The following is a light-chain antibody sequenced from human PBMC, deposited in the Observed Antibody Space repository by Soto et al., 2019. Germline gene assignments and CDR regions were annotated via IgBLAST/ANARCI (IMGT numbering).Light chain of an antibody. CDR3: QQYNNWWT. CDR2: WAS. J-gene: IGKJ1*01. CDR1: QSVPSTY. V-gene: IGKV3-15*01. Sequence: VFSQSPCRLSLSPGERATLSCRASQSVPSTYFAWYQQKSGQPPKLLIYWASTRDSGVSDRFSGSGSETDFTLTISSLQSEDFAVYYCQQYNNWWTFGQGSMVDI.